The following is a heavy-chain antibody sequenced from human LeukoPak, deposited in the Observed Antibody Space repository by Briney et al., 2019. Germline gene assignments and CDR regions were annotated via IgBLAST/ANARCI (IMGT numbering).Heavy chain of an antibody. CDR2: VSSSSSTI. D-gene: IGHD2-2*01. CDR3: ARASGDCSSTSCRRPFDY. Sequence: GGSLRLSCAASGFTFSSYSMNWVRQAPGEGLEWVSYVSSSSSTIYHADSVKGRFTISRDNAKNSLYLQMNSLRAEDTAVYYCARASGDCSSTSCRRPFDYWGQGTLVTVSS. J-gene: IGHJ4*02. CDR1: GFTFSSYS. V-gene: IGHV3-48*04.